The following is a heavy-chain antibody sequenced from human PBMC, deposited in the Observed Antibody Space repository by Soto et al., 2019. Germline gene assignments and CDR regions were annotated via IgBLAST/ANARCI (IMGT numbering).Heavy chain of an antibody. CDR3: ARATIAAAGEAEYYYGMDV. Sequence: PGGSLRLSCAASGFTFSSYAMHLVRQAPGKGLEWVAFISYDGSNKYYADSVKGRFTISRDNSKNTLYLQMNSLRAEDTAVYYCARATIAAAGEAEYYYGMDVWGQGTKVTVSS. J-gene: IGHJ6*02. D-gene: IGHD6-13*01. V-gene: IGHV3-30-3*01. CDR1: GFTFSSYA. CDR2: ISYDGSNK.